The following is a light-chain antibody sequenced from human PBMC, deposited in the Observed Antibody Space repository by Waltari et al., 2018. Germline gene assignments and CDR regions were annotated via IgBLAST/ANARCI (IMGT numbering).Light chain of an antibody. CDR3: QQYNSWPQT. CDR1: QSVSSN. V-gene: IGKV3D-15*01. J-gene: IGKJ1*01. CDR2: GAS. Sequence: ELVMTQSPATLSVSPGERATLSCRASQSVSSNLAWYQQKLGQAPRLLIYGASNRATGIPARFSGSGSGTEFILTSSAMQSEDSAIYYCQQYNSWPQTFGQGASVGIK.